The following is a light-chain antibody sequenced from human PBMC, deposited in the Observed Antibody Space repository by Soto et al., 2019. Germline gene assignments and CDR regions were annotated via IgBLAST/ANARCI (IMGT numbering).Light chain of an antibody. V-gene: IGKV1-9*01. J-gene: IGKJ4*01. CDR2: AAS. CDR3: QQLSSFHLS. CDR1: QGISSY. Sequence: IQLTHSPSSLSASVGDRVTITCRASQGISSYLVWHQQKPGKAPKLLIYAASTLQSGVPSRFSGSGSGKGLPLTISGLQPEDLGTYDCQQLSSFHLSVGGGTHVDIK.